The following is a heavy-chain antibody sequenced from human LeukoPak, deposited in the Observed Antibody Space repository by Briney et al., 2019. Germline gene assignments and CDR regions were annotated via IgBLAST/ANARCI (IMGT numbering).Heavy chain of an antibody. J-gene: IGHJ4*02. Sequence: SETLSLTCTVSGGSISSYYWSWIRQPPGKGLEWIGYIYYSGSTNYNPSLKSRVTISVDTSKNQFPLKLSSVTAADTAVYYCARFRRRDSSGYYYFDYWGQGTLVTVSS. D-gene: IGHD3-22*01. CDR3: ARFRRRDSSGYYYFDY. CDR2: IYYSGST. V-gene: IGHV4-59*08. CDR1: GGSISSYY.